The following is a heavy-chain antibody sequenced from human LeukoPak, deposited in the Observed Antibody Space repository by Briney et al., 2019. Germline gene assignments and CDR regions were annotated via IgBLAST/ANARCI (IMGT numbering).Heavy chain of an antibody. J-gene: IGHJ6*02. Sequence: SQTLSLTCAISGDSVSSNSAAWNWIRQSPSRGLEWLGRTYYRSKWFNDYAVSVKSRITINPDTSKNQFSLQLNSVTPEDTAVYYCAREVESRKSYDSSGYYYNFFDYYGMDVWGQGTTVTVSS. CDR3: AREVESRKSYDSSGYYYNFFDYYGMDV. CDR2: TYYRSKWFN. D-gene: IGHD3-22*01. CDR1: GDSVSSNSAA. V-gene: IGHV6-1*01.